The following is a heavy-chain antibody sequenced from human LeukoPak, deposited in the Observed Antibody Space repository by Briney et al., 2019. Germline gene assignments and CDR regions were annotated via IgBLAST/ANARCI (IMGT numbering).Heavy chain of an antibody. Sequence: GGSLRLSCAASGFTFSSYSMNWVRQAPGKGLEWVSSISTSSSYIYYADSVKGRFTISRDNAKNSLYLQMNSLRAEDTAVYYCARDHGYSSGCVDYWGQGTLVTVSS. J-gene: IGHJ4*02. CDR2: ISTSSSYI. V-gene: IGHV3-21*01. D-gene: IGHD6-19*01. CDR1: GFTFSSYS. CDR3: ARDHGYSSGCVDY.